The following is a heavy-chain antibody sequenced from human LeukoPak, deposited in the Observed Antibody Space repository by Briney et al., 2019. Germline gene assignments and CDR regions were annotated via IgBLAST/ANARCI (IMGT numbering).Heavy chain of an antibody. CDR3: ARNTDSSSSGYYYYYYMDV. CDR2: IIPIFGTA. V-gene: IGHV1-69*06. J-gene: IGHJ6*03. D-gene: IGHD6-6*01. Sequence: ASVKVSCKASGGTFSSYAISWVRQASGQGLEWMGGIIPIFGTANYAQKFQGRVTITADKSTSTAYMELSSLRSEDTAVYYCARNTDSSSSGYYYYYYMDVWGKGTTVTVSS. CDR1: GGTFSSYA.